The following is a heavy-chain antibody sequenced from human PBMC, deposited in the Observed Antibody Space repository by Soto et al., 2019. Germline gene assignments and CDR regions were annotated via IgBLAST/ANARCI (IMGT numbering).Heavy chain of an antibody. V-gene: IGHV4-59*01. D-gene: IGHD4-17*01. CDR2: IYYSGST. Sequence: SETLSLTCTVSGGSISSYYWSWIRQPPGKGLEWIGYIYYSGSTNYNPPLKSRVTISVDTSKNQFSLKLSSVTAADTAVYYCARDPTDYGDYAFDYWGQGTLVTVSS. CDR1: GGSISSYY. J-gene: IGHJ4*02. CDR3: ARDPTDYGDYAFDY.